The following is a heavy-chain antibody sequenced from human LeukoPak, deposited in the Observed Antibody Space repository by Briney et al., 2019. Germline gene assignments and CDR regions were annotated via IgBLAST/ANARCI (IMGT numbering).Heavy chain of an antibody. V-gene: IGHV4-4*07. Sequence: SETLSLTCTVSGGSVSSYYWSWIRQPAGKGLEWIGRIYTSGSTNYNPSLKSRVTISVDKSKNQFSLKLSSVTAADTAVYYCAREDRRILDYWGQGTLVTVSS. D-gene: IGHD2-15*01. J-gene: IGHJ4*02. CDR2: IYTSGST. CDR3: AREDRRILDY. CDR1: GGSVSSYY.